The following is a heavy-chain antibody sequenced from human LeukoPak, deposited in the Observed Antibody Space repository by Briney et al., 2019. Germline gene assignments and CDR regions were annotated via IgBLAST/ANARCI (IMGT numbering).Heavy chain of an antibody. CDR3: AKGFAGSGRYATGKEFFDY. CDR2: ISGSGGST. Sequence: GGSLRLSCAASGFTFSSYAMSWVRQVPGKGLEWVSGISGSGGSTYYAESVKGRFTISRDNSKNTLFLQMNSLRVGDTAVYYCAKGFAGSGRYATGKEFFDYWGQGNLVTVSS. J-gene: IGHJ4*02. V-gene: IGHV3-23*01. D-gene: IGHD6-19*01. CDR1: GFTFSSYA.